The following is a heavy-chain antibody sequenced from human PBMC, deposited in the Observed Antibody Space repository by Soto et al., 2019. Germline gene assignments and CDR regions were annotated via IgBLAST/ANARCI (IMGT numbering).Heavy chain of an antibody. D-gene: IGHD5-18*01. CDR3: AREWFVGTAYDT. V-gene: IGHV3-48*03. Sequence: SLRLSCSASVFTFSSYEMNWFHQAPGKGLEWVSYISSSGSTIYYADSVKGRFTISRDNAKNSLYLQMNSLRAEDTAVYYCAREWFVGTAYDTWGQGTLGTVSS. CDR2: ISSSGSTI. CDR1: VFTFSSYE. J-gene: IGHJ5*02.